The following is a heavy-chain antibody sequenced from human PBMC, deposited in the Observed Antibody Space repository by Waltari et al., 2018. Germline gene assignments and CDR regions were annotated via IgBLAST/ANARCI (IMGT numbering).Heavy chain of an antibody. Sequence: EVQLVESGGGLVQPGRYLRLSCADSGFTFDDYAMHWVRQAPGKGLEWVSSISWNSASIGYADSVRGRFTISRDNAKNSLYLQMDSLRAEDTAFYYCTKDYLHNGYDQNYFDYWGQGTLVTVSS. V-gene: IGHV3-9*01. CDR1: GFTFDDYA. CDR3: TKDYLHNGYDQNYFDY. J-gene: IGHJ4*02. CDR2: ISWNSASI. D-gene: IGHD5-12*01.